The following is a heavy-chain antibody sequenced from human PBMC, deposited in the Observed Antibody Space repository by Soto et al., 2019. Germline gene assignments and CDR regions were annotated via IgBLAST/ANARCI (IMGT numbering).Heavy chain of an antibody. D-gene: IGHD3-22*01. Sequence: PGGSLRLSCAASGFTFSSYAMSWVRQAPGKGLGWVAAISGSGGSTYYADSVKGRFTISRDNSKSTMYLKMNSMRAEDTAVYYCAKVKGPGGAYYYDSSGYYYFDYWGQGTMVTVSS. CDR2: ISGSGGST. CDR1: GFTFSSYA. CDR3: AKVKGPGGAYYYDSSGYYYFDY. J-gene: IGHJ4*02. V-gene: IGHV3-23*01.